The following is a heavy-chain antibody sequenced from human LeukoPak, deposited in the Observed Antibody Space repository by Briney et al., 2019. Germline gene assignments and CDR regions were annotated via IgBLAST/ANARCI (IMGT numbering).Heavy chain of an antibody. D-gene: IGHD1/OR15-1a*01. J-gene: IGHJ4*02. Sequence: GGSLRLSCAASGFTFSSYGMHWVRQAPGKGLEWVAVISYDGSNKYYADSVKGRFTISRDNSKNTLSLQMNSLRSDDTAVCYCARSPNNAWHNFDYWGQGILVTVSS. V-gene: IGHV3-30*03. CDR2: ISYDGSNK. CDR3: ARSPNNAWHNFDY. CDR1: GFTFSSYG.